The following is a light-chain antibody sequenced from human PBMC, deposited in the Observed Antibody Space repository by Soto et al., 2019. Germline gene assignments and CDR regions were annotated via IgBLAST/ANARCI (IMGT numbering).Light chain of an antibody. CDR1: QTISND. CDR2: DAS. Sequence: EIVLTQSPGTLSLSPGERATLSCGASQTISNDLAWYQQKPGQAPRLLIYDASIRATGIPARFSGSGSGTDFTLTISRLEHEDFAVYYCQHRFNRPFTFGPGTKVDIK. V-gene: IGKV3-11*01. CDR3: QHRFNRPFT. J-gene: IGKJ3*01.